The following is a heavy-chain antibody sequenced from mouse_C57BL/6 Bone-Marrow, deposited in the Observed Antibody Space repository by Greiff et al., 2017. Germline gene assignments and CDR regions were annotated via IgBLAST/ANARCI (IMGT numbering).Heavy chain of an antibody. Sequence: EVKLVESGGGLVQPGGSMKLSCVASGFTFSNYWMNWVRQSPEKGLEWVAQIRLKSDNYATHYAESVKGRFTISRDDSKSSVYLQMNNLRAEDTGIYYCTGSGSSYLYYFDYWGQGTTLTVSS. CDR3: TGSGSSYLYYFDY. V-gene: IGHV6-3*01. D-gene: IGHD1-1*01. CDR2: IRLKSDNYAT. J-gene: IGHJ2*01. CDR1: GFTFSNYW.